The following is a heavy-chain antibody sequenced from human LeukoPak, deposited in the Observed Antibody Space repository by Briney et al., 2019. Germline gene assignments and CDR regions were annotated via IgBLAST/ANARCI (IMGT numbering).Heavy chain of an antibody. CDR1: RFTFSNYA. Sequence: GGSLRLSCAASRFTFSNYAMSRVRQAPGKGLEWVSAISGSGGSTYYADSVKGRFTISRDNSKNTLYLQMNSLRAEDTAIYYCAKRSGDYGDYIDYWGQGTLVTVSS. CDR2: ISGSGGST. CDR3: AKRSGDYGDYIDY. D-gene: IGHD4-17*01. V-gene: IGHV3-23*01. J-gene: IGHJ4*02.